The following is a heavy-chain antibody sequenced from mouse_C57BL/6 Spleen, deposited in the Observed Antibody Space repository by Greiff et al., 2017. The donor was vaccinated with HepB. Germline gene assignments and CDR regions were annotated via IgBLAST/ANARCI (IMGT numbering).Heavy chain of an antibody. V-gene: IGHV1-76*01. CDR3: AREITTVVATRYFDY. Sequence: QVQLQQSGAELVRPGASVKLSCKASGYTFTDYYINWVKQRPGQGLEWIARIYPGSGNTYYNEKFKGKATLTAEKSSSTAYMQLSSLTSEDSAVYFCAREITTVVATRYFDYWGQGTTLTVSS. D-gene: IGHD1-1*01. J-gene: IGHJ2*01. CDR1: GYTFTDYY. CDR2: IYPGSGNT.